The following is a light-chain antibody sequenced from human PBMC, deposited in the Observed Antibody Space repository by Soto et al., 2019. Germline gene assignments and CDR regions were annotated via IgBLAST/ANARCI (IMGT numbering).Light chain of an antibody. J-gene: IGKJ1*01. Sequence: DIQMTQSPATLSASVGDRVTITCRASQSISSWLAWYQQKPGKVPKLLIDDASSLESGVPSRFSGSGSGTEFTLTISSLQPDDFATYDCQQYNTYPWTFGQGTNVEIK. CDR3: QQYNTYPWT. CDR1: QSISSW. CDR2: DAS. V-gene: IGKV1-5*01.